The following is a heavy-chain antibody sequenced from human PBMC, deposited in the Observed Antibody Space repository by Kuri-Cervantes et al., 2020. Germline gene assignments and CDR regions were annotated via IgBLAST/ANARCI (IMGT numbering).Heavy chain of an antibody. V-gene: IGHV3-30*18. D-gene: IGHD2-2*01. CDR2: ISYDGSNK. CDR1: GFTFSSYG. J-gene: IGHJ1*01. Sequence: GGSLRLSCAASGFTFSSYGMHWVRQAPGKGLEWVAVISYDGSNKYYADSVKGRFTISRDNSKNTLYLQMNSLRAEDTAVYYCAKVHCSSTSCYSYPTYGYFQHWGQGTLVTVSS. CDR3: AKVHCSSTSCYSYPTYGYFQH.